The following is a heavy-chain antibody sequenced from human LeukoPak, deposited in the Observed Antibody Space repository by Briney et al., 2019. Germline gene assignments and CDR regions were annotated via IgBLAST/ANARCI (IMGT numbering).Heavy chain of an antibody. V-gene: IGHV4-34*01. CDR1: GGSSSGYY. CDR3: ARSTYYYDSSGYYSIDLDY. CDR2: INHSGST. Sequence: SETLSLTCAVSGGSSSGYYWNWIRQTPGKGLEWIGEINHSGSTNYNPSLKSRVTISVDTSKNQFSLKLSSVTAADTAVYYCARSTYYYDSSGYYSIDLDYWGQGTLVTVSS. D-gene: IGHD3-22*01. J-gene: IGHJ4*02.